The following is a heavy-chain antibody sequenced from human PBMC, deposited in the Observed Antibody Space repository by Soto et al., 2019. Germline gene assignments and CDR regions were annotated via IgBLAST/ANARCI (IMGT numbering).Heavy chain of an antibody. Sequence: GGSLRLSCAASGFTFSYYALHWVRRAPGKGLEWVSSISGIRDYIRYADSVKGRFTISRDNAKTSLYLQMNSLTAEDTAVYYCAREGVHNYNEYYFDYWRQGTLVTVPS. CDR1: GFTFSYYA. CDR3: AREGVHNYNEYYFDY. J-gene: IGHJ4*02. V-gene: IGHV3-21*06. CDR2: ISGIRDYI. D-gene: IGHD3-22*01.